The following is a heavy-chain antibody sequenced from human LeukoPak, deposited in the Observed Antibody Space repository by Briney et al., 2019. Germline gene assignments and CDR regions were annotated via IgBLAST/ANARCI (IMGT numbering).Heavy chain of an antibody. D-gene: IGHD2-2*01. CDR3: ARQTSSTSPFGAFDI. J-gene: IGHJ3*02. V-gene: IGHV4-4*07. CDR2: IYTSGST. Sequence: PSDTLSLTCTVSGGSISSYYWSWIRQPAGKGLEWIGRIYTSGSTNYNPSLKSRVTISVDTSKNQFSLKLSSVTTADTAVYYCARQTSSTSPFGAFDIWGQGTTVTVSS. CDR1: GGSISSYY.